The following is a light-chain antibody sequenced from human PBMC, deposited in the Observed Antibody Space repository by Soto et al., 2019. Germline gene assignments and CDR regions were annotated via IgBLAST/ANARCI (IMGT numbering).Light chain of an antibody. CDR1: QSVSSS. CDR3: QQYNNWSPWT. CDR2: GAS. Sequence: EIVMTQSPATLSVSPGERATLSCRASQSVSSSLAWYQQKPGQPPRLLIYGASTRATGIPARFSGSGSGTEFTLTISSLQSEDFAVYYFQQYNNWSPWTFGQGTKVEIK. J-gene: IGKJ1*01. V-gene: IGKV3-15*01.